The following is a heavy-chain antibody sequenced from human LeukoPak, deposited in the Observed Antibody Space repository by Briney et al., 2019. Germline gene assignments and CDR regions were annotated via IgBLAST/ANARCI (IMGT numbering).Heavy chain of an antibody. V-gene: IGHV4-4*07. CDR1: GGSISSYC. CDR2: IYTSGST. Sequence: SETLSLTYTVSGGSISSYCWSWVRQPAGKGLEWIGRIYTSGSTNYNPSLKSRVTMSVDTSKNQFSLKLSSVTAADTAVYYCAGGEKGQLVSRTYYFDYWGQGTLVTVSS. D-gene: IGHD6-6*01. CDR3: AGGEKGQLVSRTYYFDY. J-gene: IGHJ4*02.